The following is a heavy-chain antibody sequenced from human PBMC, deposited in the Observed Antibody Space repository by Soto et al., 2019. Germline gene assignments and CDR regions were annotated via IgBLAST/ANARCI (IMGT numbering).Heavy chain of an antibody. Sequence: PSETLSLTCAVYGGSFSGYYWSWIRQPPGKGLEWIGEINHSGSTNYNPSIKSRVTISVDTSKNQFSLKLSSVTAADTAVYYFARGRRLIAAAGTDNYFDYWGQGTLVTVSS. J-gene: IGHJ4*02. CDR3: ARGRRLIAAAGTDNYFDY. D-gene: IGHD6-13*01. V-gene: IGHV4-34*01. CDR2: INHSGST. CDR1: GGSFSGYY.